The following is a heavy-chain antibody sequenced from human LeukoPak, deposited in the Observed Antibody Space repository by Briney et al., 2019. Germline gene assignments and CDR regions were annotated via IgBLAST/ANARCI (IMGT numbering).Heavy chain of an antibody. CDR3: ARDRDSSGWLNWFDP. V-gene: IGHV4-59*01. J-gene: IGHJ5*02. Sequence: SETLSLTCTVSGGSISSYYWSWIRQPPGKGLEWIGYIYYSGSTNYNPSLKSRVTISVDTSKNQFSLKLSSVTAADTAVYYCARDRDSSGWLNWFDPWGRGTLVTVSS. CDR2: IYYSGST. D-gene: IGHD6-19*01. CDR1: GGSISSYY.